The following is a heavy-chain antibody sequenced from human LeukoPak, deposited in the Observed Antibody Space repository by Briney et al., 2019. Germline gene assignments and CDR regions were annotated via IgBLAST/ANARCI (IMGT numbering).Heavy chain of an antibody. J-gene: IGHJ6*03. Sequence: SVKVSCKASGGTFSSYAISWVRQAPGQGLEWMGGIIPIFGTANYAQKFQGRVTITADKSTSTAYMELSSLRSEDTAVYYCARLYSYGSYYYYYMDVWGKGTTVTVSS. CDR3: ARLYSYGSYYYYYMDV. CDR1: GGTFSSYA. V-gene: IGHV1-69*06. D-gene: IGHD5-18*01. CDR2: IIPIFGTA.